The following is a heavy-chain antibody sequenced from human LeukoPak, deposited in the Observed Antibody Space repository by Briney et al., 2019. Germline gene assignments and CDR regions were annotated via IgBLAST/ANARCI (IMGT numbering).Heavy chain of an antibody. V-gene: IGHV3-23*01. CDR3: AKHPGPFPYYYDSSDYYFDY. CDR1: GFTFSSYG. J-gene: IGHJ4*02. D-gene: IGHD3-22*01. Sequence: GGSLRLSCAASGFTFSSYGMSWVRQAPGKGLEWVSAISGSGGSTYYADSVKGRFTISRDNSKNTLYLQMNSLRAEDTAVYYCAKHPGPFPYYYDSSDYYFDYWGQGTLVTVSS. CDR2: ISGSGGST.